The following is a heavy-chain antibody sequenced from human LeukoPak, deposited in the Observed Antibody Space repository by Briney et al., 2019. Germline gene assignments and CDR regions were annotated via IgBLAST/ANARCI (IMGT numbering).Heavy chain of an antibody. CDR2: IYTSGST. J-gene: IGHJ4*02. CDR1: GGSISSGSYY. CDR3: AREVVGCSSSWTPGTLDY. D-gene: IGHD6-13*01. Sequence: PSQTLSLTCTVSGGSISSGSYYWSWIRQPAGKGLEWIGRIYTSGSTNYNPSLKSRVTISVDTSKNQFSLKLSSVTAADTAVYYCAREVVGCSSSWTPGTLDYWGQGTLVTVSS. V-gene: IGHV4-61*02.